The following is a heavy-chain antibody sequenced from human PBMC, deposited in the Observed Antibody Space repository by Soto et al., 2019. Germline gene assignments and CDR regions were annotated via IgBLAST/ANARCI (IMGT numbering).Heavy chain of an antibody. CDR3: SRDYYDSSGYYMVPYGMDV. J-gene: IGHJ6*02. D-gene: IGHD3-22*01. V-gene: IGHV1-18*01. Sequence: GASVKVSCKASGYTFTSYGISWVRQAPGQGLEWKGWISAYNGNTNYAQKLQGRVTMTTDTSTSTAYMELRSLRSDDTAVYYCSRDYYDSSGYYMVPYGMDVWGQGTTVTAP. CDR2: ISAYNGNT. CDR1: GYTFTSYG.